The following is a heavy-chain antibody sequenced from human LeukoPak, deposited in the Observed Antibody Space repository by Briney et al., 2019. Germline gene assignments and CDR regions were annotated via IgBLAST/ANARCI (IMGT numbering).Heavy chain of an antibody. Sequence: ASVKVSCKASGGTFSSYAISWVRQAPGQGLEWMGGIIPIFGTANYAQKLQGRVTMTTDTSTSTAYMELRSLRSDDTAVYYCARALYFDWLLKYDYMDVWGKGTTVTVSS. V-gene: IGHV1-69*05. D-gene: IGHD3-9*01. CDR2: IIPIFGTA. CDR3: ARALYFDWLLKYDYMDV. CDR1: GGTFSSYA. J-gene: IGHJ6*03.